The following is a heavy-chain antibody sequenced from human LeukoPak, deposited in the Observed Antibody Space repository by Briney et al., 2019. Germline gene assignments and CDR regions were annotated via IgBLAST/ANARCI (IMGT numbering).Heavy chain of an antibody. CDR2: IRYDGSNK. V-gene: IGHV3-30*02. Sequence: HXVRQAXGKGLEWVAFIRYDGSNKYYADSVKGRFTISRDNSKNTLYLQMNSLGAEDTAVYYCAKDSWWPWGQGTLVTVSS. D-gene: IGHD2-15*01. CDR3: AKDSWWP. J-gene: IGHJ4*02.